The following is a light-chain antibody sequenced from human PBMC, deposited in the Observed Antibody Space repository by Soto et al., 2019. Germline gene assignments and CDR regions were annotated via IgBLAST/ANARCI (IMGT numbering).Light chain of an antibody. CDR2: RDY. V-gene: IGLV1-47*01. Sequence: QSVLTQPPSASGTPGQRVTISCSGSSSNIGYSYVHWYQQLPGTAPKLLIYRDYQRPSGVPDRFSGSKSGTSASLAISGLRSEDEADYYCGTWDDSLIGVLFGGGTKVTVL. CDR3: GTWDDSLIGVL. CDR1: SSNIGYSY. J-gene: IGLJ3*02.